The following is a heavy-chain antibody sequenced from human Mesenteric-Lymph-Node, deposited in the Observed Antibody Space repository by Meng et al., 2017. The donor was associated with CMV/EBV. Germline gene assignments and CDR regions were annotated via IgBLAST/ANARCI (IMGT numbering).Heavy chain of an antibody. CDR3: ARVKGRTGYFDS. CDR1: GDCVSSGSSY. V-gene: IGHV4-61*01. D-gene: IGHD3-10*01. Sequence: TGSGDCVSSGSSYGSWVRQPPGKGLEWIRHIYYSGSTDNNPSLTSRVTILVDTSKNQFSLNLNSVTAADTAVYYCARVKGRTGYFDSWGQGTLVTVSS. CDR2: IYYSGST. J-gene: IGHJ4*02.